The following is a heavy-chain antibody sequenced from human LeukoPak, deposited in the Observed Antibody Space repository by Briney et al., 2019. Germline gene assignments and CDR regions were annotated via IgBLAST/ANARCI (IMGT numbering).Heavy chain of an antibody. D-gene: IGHD1-1*01. J-gene: IGHJ4*02. CDR1: GFTFSNFW. CDR3: ARGDDFSGDH. V-gene: IGHV3-7*04. Sequence: GGSLRLSCAISGFTFSNFWMSWVRQAPGRGLEWVANIHPEGNEKYHVESVKGRFTISRDNTKNLLFLQMNGLRVEDTAVYYCARGDDFSGDHWGQGTLVTVSS. CDR2: IHPEGNEK.